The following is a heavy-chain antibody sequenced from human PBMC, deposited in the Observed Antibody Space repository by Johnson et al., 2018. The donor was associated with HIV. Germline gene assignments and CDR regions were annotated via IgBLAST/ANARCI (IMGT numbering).Heavy chain of an antibody. CDR2: SSRDGAPS. V-gene: IGHV3-43D*03. Sequence: VQLVESGGGVVRPGGSLRLSCAASRFTFHDYGMHWVRQPPGKGLEWVSLSSRDGAPSYYADSVKGRFTISRDNRKRSLYLQMTGRRAEDTALYYCVGSSINAFDIWGRGTVVTVSS. D-gene: IGHD6-6*01. CDR3: VGSSINAFDI. CDR1: RFTFHDYG. J-gene: IGHJ3*02.